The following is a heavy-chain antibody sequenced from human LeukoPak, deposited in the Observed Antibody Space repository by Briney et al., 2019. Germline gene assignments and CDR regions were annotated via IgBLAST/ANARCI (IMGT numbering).Heavy chain of an antibody. CDR3: EREGD. CDR2: ISPYDGNT. CDR1: GCSFATYG. Sequence: ASVKVSCKASGCSFATYGISWVRQAPGQGLEWMGWISPYDGNTKYSQKFQGRVTLTTETSTTTAYMELGNLRSDDTAVYYCEREGDWGQGTLVTVSS. V-gene: IGHV1-18*01. J-gene: IGHJ1*01.